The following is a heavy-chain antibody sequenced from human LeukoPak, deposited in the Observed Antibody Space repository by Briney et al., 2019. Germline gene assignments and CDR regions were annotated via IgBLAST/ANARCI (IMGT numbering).Heavy chain of an antibody. CDR3: ARAGEGIAVAVDY. V-gene: IGHV3-21*01. J-gene: IGHJ4*02. Sequence: GTSLRLSCAGSGFKFSSYSMKWVRQAPGKGLEWVSSISSSSSYIYYADSLKGRFTISRDNAKNSLYLQMNSLRAEDTAVYYCARAGEGIAVAVDYWGQGTLVTVSS. CDR2: ISSSSSYI. CDR1: GFKFSSYS. D-gene: IGHD6-19*01.